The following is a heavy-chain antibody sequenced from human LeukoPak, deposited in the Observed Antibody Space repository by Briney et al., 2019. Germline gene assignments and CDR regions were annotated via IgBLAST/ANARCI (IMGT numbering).Heavy chain of an antibody. D-gene: IGHD2-2*01. CDR2: IKSKTDGGTT. CDR3: TTDRVPAANYYYYYMDV. Sequence: GGSLRLSCAASGFTFTNAWMSWVRQAPGKGLEWVGRIKSKTDGGTTDYAAPVKGRFAMSRDDSKNTRYLHMNSLKTEDTAVYYCTTDRVPAANYYYYYMDVWGKGTTVTVSS. CDR1: GFTFTNAW. V-gene: IGHV3-15*01. J-gene: IGHJ6*03.